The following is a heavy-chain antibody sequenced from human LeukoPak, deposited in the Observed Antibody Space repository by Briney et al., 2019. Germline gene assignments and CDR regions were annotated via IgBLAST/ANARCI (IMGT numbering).Heavy chain of an antibody. CDR1: GGTFSSYA. Sequence: GASVKVSCKASGGTFSSYAISWVRQAPGQGLEWMGGIIPIFGTANYAQKSQGRVTITADESTSTAYMELSSLKSGDTAVYYCARANWNDVFPYDAFDIWGQGTMVTVSS. CDR2: IIPIFGTA. D-gene: IGHD1-1*01. J-gene: IGHJ3*02. CDR3: ARANWNDVFPYDAFDI. V-gene: IGHV1-69*13.